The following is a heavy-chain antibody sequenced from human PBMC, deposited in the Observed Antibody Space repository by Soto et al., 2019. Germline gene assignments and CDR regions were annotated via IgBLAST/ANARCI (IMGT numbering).Heavy chain of an antibody. CDR3: ARHGLFA. D-gene: IGHD2-21*01. J-gene: IGHJ5*02. V-gene: IGHV3-33*01. CDR2: IWYDGSNK. Sequence: GGSLRLSCAASGFSFSSYGMHWVRQAPGKGLEWVAVIWYDGSNKYYADSVKGRVTISRDNSKNTLYLQMNSLRAEDTAVYYCARHGLFAWGQGTLVTVSS. CDR1: GFSFSSYG.